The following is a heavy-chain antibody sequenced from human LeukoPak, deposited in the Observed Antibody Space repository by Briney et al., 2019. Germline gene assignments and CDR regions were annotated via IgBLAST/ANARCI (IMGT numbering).Heavy chain of an antibody. CDR3: AKAEGYDILTGLDY. J-gene: IGHJ4*02. D-gene: IGHD3-9*01. CDR2: ISYDGSNK. CDR1: GFTFSSYY. Sequence: GGSLRLSCAASGFTFSSYYVHWVRQAPGKGLERVAIISYDGSNKYYADSVKDRFTISRDNSKNTLFLQMNSLRAEDTAVYYCAKAEGYDILTGLDYWGQGTLVTVSS. V-gene: IGHV3-30*18.